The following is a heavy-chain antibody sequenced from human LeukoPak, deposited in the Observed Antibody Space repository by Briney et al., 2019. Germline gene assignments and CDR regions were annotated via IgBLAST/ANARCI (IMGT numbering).Heavy chain of an antibody. CDR3: GRDPNGDYIGAFEF. V-gene: IGHV3-23*01. J-gene: IGHJ3*01. CDR2: IKGSGSYA. CDR1: DFTFANYA. Sequence: HSGGSLRLSCVGSDFTFANYAMTWVRLTPGKGLEWVSSIKGSGSYAMYADSVSGRFTTSRDNSRNTIFLQMTSLRAEDTAIYYCGRDPNGDYIGAFEFWGLGTLASVSS. D-gene: IGHD4-17*01.